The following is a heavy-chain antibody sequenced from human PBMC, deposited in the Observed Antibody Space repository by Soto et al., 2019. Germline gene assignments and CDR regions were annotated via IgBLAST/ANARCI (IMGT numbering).Heavy chain of an antibody. CDR3: ARVAYFDTTGYYYYFDY. D-gene: IGHD3-22*01. J-gene: IGHJ4*02. Sequence: PGGSLRLSCAASGFTFSDYYMSWIRQAPGKGLEWVSYISSSGSTIYYADSVKGRFTISRDNAKNQFSLKLTSVTAADTAVYYCARVAYFDTTGYYYYFDYWGQGTLVTVSS. V-gene: IGHV3-11*01. CDR2: ISSSGSTI. CDR1: GFTFSDYY.